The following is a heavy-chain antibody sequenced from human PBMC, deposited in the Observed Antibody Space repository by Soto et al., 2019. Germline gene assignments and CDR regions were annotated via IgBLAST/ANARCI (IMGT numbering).Heavy chain of an antibody. CDR1: GYKITDYW. CDR2: IYPGDSDT. Sequence: GESLKISCKASGYKITDYWIAWVRQMPGKGLEWMGIIYPGDSDTRYSPSFQGQVTISADKSISTAYLQWSSLKASDTAMYYCARRGEQVGYWGQGTLVTVSS. V-gene: IGHV5-51*01. J-gene: IGHJ4*02. D-gene: IGHD4-17*01. CDR3: ARRGEQVGY.